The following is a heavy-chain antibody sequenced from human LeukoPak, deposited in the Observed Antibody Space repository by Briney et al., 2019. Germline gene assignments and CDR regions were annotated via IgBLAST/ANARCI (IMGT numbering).Heavy chain of an antibody. V-gene: IGHV4-34*01. CDR1: DGSFSGYY. D-gene: IGHD3-10*01. J-gene: IGHJ6*02. CDR3: ARGRMVRGVQLYYYYGMDV. CDR2: INHSGST. Sequence: SETLSLTCAVYDGSFSGYYWSWIRQPPGKGLEWIGEINHSGSTNYNPSLKSRVTISVDTSKNQFSLKLSSVTAADTAVYYCARGRMVRGVQLYYYYGMDVWGQGTTVTVSS.